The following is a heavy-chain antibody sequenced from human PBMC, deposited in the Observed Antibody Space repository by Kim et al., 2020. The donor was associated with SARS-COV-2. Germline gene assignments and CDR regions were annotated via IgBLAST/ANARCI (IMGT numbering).Heavy chain of an antibody. Sequence: DSVKGRFTISRDNSKNTLDLQMTSLRAEDTAVYYCAKSPLTWASAFDSWGQGTLVTVSS. CDR3: AKSPLTWASAFDS. V-gene: IGHV3-23*01. J-gene: IGHJ4*02. D-gene: IGHD6-19*01.